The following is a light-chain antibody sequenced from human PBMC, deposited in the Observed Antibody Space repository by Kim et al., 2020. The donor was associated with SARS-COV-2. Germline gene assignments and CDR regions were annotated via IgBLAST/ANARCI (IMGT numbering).Light chain of an antibody. CDR1: DSDVGAYGF. J-gene: IGLJ2*01. V-gene: IGLV2-14*03. Sequence: GQSITIACTGTDSDVGAYGFVSWYQQHPDKAPQLIIYDVFNRPSGVSNRFSGSKSGNTASLTISGLQAEDEADYYCSSYTTSTTVVFGGGTKVTVL. CDR3: SSYTTSTTVV. CDR2: DVF.